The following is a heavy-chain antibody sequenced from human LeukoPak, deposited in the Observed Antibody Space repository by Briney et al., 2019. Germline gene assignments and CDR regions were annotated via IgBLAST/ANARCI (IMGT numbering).Heavy chain of an antibody. Sequence: PSETLSLTCTVSGGSISSSTYYWAWIRQSPGKGLEWIGRITYSGSTYYNPSLESRVTISVDTSKNQFSLRLISVTAVDTAVYYCARQGVGATDCWGQGTLVTVSS. CDR3: ARQGVGATDC. J-gene: IGHJ4*02. CDR2: ITYSGST. V-gene: IGHV4-39*01. CDR1: GGSISSSTYY. D-gene: IGHD1-26*01.